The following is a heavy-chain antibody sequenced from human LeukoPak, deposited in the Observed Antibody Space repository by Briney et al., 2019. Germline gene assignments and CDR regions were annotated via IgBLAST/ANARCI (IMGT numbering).Heavy chain of an antibody. Sequence: PGGSLRLSCAASGFTFSNYNMNWVRQAPGKAMEWVSSITSSGTYIFYADSVKGRFTISRDNARNTLYLQMNSLRAEDTAVYYCAKDMDHDYDDYGFDYWGQGTLVTVSS. J-gene: IGHJ4*02. V-gene: IGHV3-21*01. CDR2: ITSSGTYI. CDR3: AKDMDHDYDDYGFDY. CDR1: GFTFSNYN. D-gene: IGHD4-17*01.